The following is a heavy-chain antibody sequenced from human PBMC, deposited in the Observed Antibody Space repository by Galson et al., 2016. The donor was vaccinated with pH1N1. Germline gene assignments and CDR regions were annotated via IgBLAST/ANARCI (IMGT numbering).Heavy chain of an antibody. V-gene: IGHV4-59*11. CDR1: GGSISRHY. J-gene: IGHJ6*02. CDR3: AKGGWSMDV. D-gene: IGHD6-19*01. Sequence: ETLSLTCSVSGGSISRHYCSWIRQPPGKGLEWIAFISYSGSTNSNPSLKSRVTISVDTSKNQFSLKLSSVTAADTAVYYCAKGGWSMDVWGQGTTVTVSS. CDR2: ISYSGST.